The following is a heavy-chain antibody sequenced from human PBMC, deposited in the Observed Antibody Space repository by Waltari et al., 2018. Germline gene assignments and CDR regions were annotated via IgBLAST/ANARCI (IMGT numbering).Heavy chain of an antibody. V-gene: IGHV3-30*18. CDR3: AKGGSSSRNWFDP. D-gene: IGHD6-13*01. J-gene: IGHJ5*02. Sequence: QVQLVESGGGVVQPGRSLRLSCAASGFTFSSYGMHWVRQAPGKGLEWVAVISNYGRNKYYADSVKGRFTISRDNSKNTLYLQMNSLRAEDTAVYYCAKGGSSSRNWFDPWGQGTLVTVSS. CDR1: GFTFSSYG. CDR2: ISNYGRNK.